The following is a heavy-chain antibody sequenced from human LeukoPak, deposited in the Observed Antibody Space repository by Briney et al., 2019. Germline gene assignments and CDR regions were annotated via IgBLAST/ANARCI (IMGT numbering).Heavy chain of an antibody. J-gene: IGHJ6*02. V-gene: IGHV1-69*04. CDR3: ARNIVVAGNRGMDV. D-gene: IGHD6-19*01. Sequence: SVKVSCKASGGTFGNYAINWVRQAPGQGFEWLGRVIPFLGIVNYAQKFQGRVTIIADKSTSTAYMELSSLRSEDTAIYYCARNIVVAGNRGMDVWGQGTTVTVSS. CDR2: VIPFLGIV. CDR1: GGTFGNYA.